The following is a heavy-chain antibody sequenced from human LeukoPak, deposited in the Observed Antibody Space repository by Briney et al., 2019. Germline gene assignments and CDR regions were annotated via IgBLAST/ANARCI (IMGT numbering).Heavy chain of an antibody. V-gene: IGHV3-15*01. J-gene: IGHJ6*04. D-gene: IGHD6-19*01. CDR1: GFTFSNAW. CDR2: IKSKADGGTT. CDR3: TTEKGSGWAGDYYYYGMDV. Sequence: GGSLRLSCAASGFTFSNAWMNWVRQAPGKGLEWVGRIKSKADGGTTDYAAPVKGRFTISRDDSKNTLFLQMNSLKTEDTAVYYCTTEKGSGWAGDYYYYGMDVWGKGTTVTVSS.